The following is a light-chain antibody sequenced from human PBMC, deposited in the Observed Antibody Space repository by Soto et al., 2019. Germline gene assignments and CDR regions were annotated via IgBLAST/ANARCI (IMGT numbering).Light chain of an antibody. V-gene: IGKV1-33*01. CDR2: EAS. CDR3: QQYADLPPIT. CDR1: QDISNY. Sequence: DIQMTQSPSSLSASVGDRVTITCQASQDISNYLNWYQQKAGKAPTLLIYEASNLQTGVPSRFSGTGSGTDFTLTINSLQPEDVGTYYCQQYADLPPITFGQGTRLEIK. J-gene: IGKJ5*01.